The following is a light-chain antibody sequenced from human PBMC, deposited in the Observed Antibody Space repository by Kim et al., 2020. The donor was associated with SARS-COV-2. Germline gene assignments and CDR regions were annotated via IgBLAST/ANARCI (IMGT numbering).Light chain of an antibody. Sequence: QPVLTQSPSASASLGASVKLTCTLSSGHNSYAIAWHQQQPEKGPRYLMKLNSDGSHSKGDGIPDRFSGSSSGAERYLTISSLQSEDEADYYCQTWDTGRGVFGGGTQLTVL. J-gene: IGLJ3*02. CDR2: LNSDGSH. V-gene: IGLV4-69*01. CDR1: SGHNSYA. CDR3: QTWDTGRGV.